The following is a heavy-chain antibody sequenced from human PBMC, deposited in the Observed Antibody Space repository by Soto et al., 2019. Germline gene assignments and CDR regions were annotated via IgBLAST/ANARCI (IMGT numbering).Heavy chain of an antibody. D-gene: IGHD2-8*01. CDR3: AKALDIVLMVYAIGY. V-gene: IGHV3-30*18. J-gene: IGHJ4*02. Sequence: GGSLRLSCAASGFTFSSYGMHWVRQAPGKGLEWVAVISYDGSNKYYADSVKGRFTIPRDNSKNTLYLQMNSLRAEDTAVYYCAKALDIVLMVYAIGYWGQGTLVTVSS. CDR2: ISYDGSNK. CDR1: GFTFSSYG.